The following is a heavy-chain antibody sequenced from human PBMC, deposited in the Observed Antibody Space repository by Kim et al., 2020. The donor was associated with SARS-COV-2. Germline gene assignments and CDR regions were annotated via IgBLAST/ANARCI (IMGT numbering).Heavy chain of an antibody. D-gene: IGHD6-19*01. CDR1: GFTFSSYA. CDR3: AKCRSQWLGDY. V-gene: IGHV3-23*01. J-gene: IGHJ4*02. CDR2: ISGSGGGT. Sequence: GGSLRLSCAASGFTFSSYAMSWVRQAPGKGLEWVSAISGSGGGTYYADSVKGRFTISRDNSKNTLYLQMNSLRDEDTAVYYCAKCRSQWLGDYWGQGTLVTVSS.